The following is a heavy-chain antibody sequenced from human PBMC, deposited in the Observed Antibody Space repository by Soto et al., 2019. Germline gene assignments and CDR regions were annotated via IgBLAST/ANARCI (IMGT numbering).Heavy chain of an antibody. CDR1: GYTFTSYG. CDR2: ISAYNGNT. CDR3: ARDWRLPYYDFWSGLEPRDSYYYYGMDV. Sequence: GASVKVSCKASGYTFTSYGISWVRQAPGQGLEWMGWISAYNGNTNYAQKLQGRVTMTTDTSTSTAYMELRSLRSDDTAVYYCARDWRLPYYDFWSGLEPRDSYYYYGMDVWGQGTTVTVS. J-gene: IGHJ6*02. D-gene: IGHD3-3*01. V-gene: IGHV1-18*01.